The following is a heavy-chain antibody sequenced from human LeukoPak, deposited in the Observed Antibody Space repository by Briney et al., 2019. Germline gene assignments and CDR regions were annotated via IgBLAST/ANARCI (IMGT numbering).Heavy chain of an antibody. J-gene: IGHJ4*02. D-gene: IGHD6-13*01. CDR1: GFTFSSYG. Sequence: GGSLRLSCAASGFTFSSYGMHWVRQAPGKGLEWVAVIWYDGSNKYYADPVKGRFTISRDNSKNTLYLQMNSLRAEDTAVYYCAKDEGPHSSSCDYWGQGTLVTVSS. CDR2: IWYDGSNK. CDR3: AKDEGPHSSSCDY. V-gene: IGHV3-33*06.